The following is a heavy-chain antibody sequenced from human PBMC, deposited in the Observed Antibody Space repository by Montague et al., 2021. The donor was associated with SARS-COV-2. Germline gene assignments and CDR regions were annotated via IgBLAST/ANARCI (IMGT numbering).Heavy chain of an antibody. Sequence: TLSLTCTVSGGSISSGGYYWSWIRQHPGKGLEWIGYIYYSGSTYYNPSLKGRVTISVDTSKNQFSLKLSSVTAADTAVYYCAREKRHYCSSTSCYDNYYYYYGMDVWGQGTTVTVSS. CDR1: GGSISSGGYY. CDR2: IYYSGST. CDR3: AREKRHYCSSTSCYDNYYYYYGMDV. V-gene: IGHV4-31*03. J-gene: IGHJ6*02. D-gene: IGHD2-2*01.